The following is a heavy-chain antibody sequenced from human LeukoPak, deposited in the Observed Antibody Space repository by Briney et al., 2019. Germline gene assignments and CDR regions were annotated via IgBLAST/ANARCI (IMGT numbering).Heavy chain of an antibody. V-gene: IGHV4-59*01. CDR2: IYYTGTT. CDR3: ARGIGSFYYFDY. Sequence: SETLSLTCTVSGGSFRSYYWSWIRQSPGKVLEWLGYIYYTGTTNYNPSLKSRVTISLEPSKNQFSLRLSSVTAADTAVYYCARGIGSFYYFDYWGQGARVTVSS. J-gene: IGHJ4*02. CDR1: GGSFRSYY. D-gene: IGHD2-15*01.